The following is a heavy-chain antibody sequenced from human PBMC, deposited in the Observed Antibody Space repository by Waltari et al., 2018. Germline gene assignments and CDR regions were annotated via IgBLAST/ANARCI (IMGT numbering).Heavy chain of an antibody. D-gene: IGHD6-13*01. V-gene: IGHV1-8*02. CDR1: GYTFTSYD. CDR3: ARGRQQRGYWYFDL. J-gene: IGHJ2*01. CDR2: MNHNSGNT. Sequence: QVQLVQSGAEVKKPGASVKVSCKASGYTFTSYDINWVRQAPGQGLEWMGWMNHNSGNTGYAHTVKGGVTMTRNTSISTSYMELSSLRSEDTAVYYCARGRQQRGYWYFDLWGRGTLVTVSS.